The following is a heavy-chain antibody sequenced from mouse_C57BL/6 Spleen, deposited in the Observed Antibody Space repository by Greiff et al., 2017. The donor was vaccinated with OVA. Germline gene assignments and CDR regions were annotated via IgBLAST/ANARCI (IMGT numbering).Heavy chain of an antibody. CDR1: GYTFTSYW. J-gene: IGHJ2*01. D-gene: IGHD1-1*01. CDR3: ARRDYYVSSFDY. V-gene: IGHV1-55*01. Sequence: QVQLQQPGAELVKPGASVKMSCKASGYTFTSYWITWVKQRPGQGLEWIGDIYPGSGSTNYNEKFKSKATLTVDTSSSTAYMQLSSLTSEDSAVYYCARRDYYVSSFDYWGQGTTLTVSS. CDR2: IYPGSGST.